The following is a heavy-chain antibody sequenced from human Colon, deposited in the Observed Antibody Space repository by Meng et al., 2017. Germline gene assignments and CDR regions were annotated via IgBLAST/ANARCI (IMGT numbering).Heavy chain of an antibody. Sequence: EVRRVDSGGCVLQPGGSLVLVCEASGFVFTSYPMTWVRQTPGQGLDWVSGISSSGDRTYYADSVKGRFTISRDNSKNTLYLQLNSLRAEDTAIYYCAKPWMQLWLPDRWGQGTLVTVSS. CDR3: AKPWMQLWLPDR. CDR1: GFVFTSYP. D-gene: IGHD5-18*01. V-gene: IGHV3-23*04. J-gene: IGHJ5*02. CDR2: ISSSGDRT.